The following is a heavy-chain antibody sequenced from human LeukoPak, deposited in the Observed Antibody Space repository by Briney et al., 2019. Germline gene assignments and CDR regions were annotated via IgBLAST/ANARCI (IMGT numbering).Heavy chain of an antibody. J-gene: IGHJ4*02. CDR1: GFMFSSDA. CDR3: ARNDYGNYYFDY. CDR2: ISYDGSNK. Sequence: GGSLRLSCAASGFMFSSDAMHWVRQAPGKGLEWVAVISYDGSNKYYTDSVKGRFTISRDNSKNTLYLQMSSLRAEDTAVFYCARNDYGNYYFDYWGQGTLVTVSS. V-gene: IGHV3-30*04. D-gene: IGHD4-17*01.